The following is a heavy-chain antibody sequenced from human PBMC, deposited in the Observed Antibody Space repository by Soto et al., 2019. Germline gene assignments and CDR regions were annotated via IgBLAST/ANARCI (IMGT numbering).Heavy chain of an antibody. D-gene: IGHD3-3*01. Sequence: LRLSCAASGFTFSSYAMHWVRQAPGKGLEWVAVISYDGSNKYYADSVKGRFTISRDNSKNTLYLQMNSLRAEDTAVYYCARDKRDLRFLEWSYYYDYWGQGSLVTVSS. CDR3: ARDKRDLRFLEWSYYYDY. CDR2: ISYDGSNK. CDR1: GFTFSSYA. J-gene: IGHJ4*02. V-gene: IGHV3-30-3*01.